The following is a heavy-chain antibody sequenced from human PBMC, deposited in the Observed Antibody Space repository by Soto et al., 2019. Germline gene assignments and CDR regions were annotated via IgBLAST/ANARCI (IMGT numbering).Heavy chain of an antibody. J-gene: IGHJ6*02. Sequence: QVQLVESGGGVVQPGRSLRLSCAASGFTFSSYGMHWVRQAPGKGLEWVAVISYDGSNKYYADSVKGRFTISRDNSKNTLYLQMNSLRAEDTAVYYCAKELSILVPAANGDLWYYYYGMDVWGQGTTVTVSS. V-gene: IGHV3-30*18. CDR3: AKELSILVPAANGDLWYYYYGMDV. D-gene: IGHD2-2*01. CDR2: ISYDGSNK. CDR1: GFTFSSYG.